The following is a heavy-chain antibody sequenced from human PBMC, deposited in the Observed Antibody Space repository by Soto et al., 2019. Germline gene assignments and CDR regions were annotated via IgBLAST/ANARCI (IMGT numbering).Heavy chain of an antibody. CDR1: GGNISSGGYY. J-gene: IGHJ3*02. D-gene: IGHD6-25*01. Sequence: PSETLSLTCTVSGGNISSGGYYWSWIRQHPGKGLEWIGYIYNSGSTYYNPSLKSRVTISVDTSKNQFSLKLSSVTAADTAVYSCARAPYSSGHNDAFDIWGQGTMVTVSS. V-gene: IGHV4-31*03. CDR2: IYNSGST. CDR3: ARAPYSSGHNDAFDI.